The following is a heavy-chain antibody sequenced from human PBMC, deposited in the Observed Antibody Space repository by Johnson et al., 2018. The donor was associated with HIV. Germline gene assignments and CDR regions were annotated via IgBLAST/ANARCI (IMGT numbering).Heavy chain of an antibody. Sequence: MQLVESGGGLVQPGGSLRLSCVASGFTFSSYWMSWVRQAPGKGLEWVSGINWNGVRTGYLDSMKGRFTISRDNSKNTLYLHMKSLRVEDTAVYYCAKDQWSSSWTNDAFDIWGQGTMVTVSS. V-gene: IGHV3-20*04. D-gene: IGHD6-13*01. CDR2: INWNGVRT. CDR1: GFTFSSYW. CDR3: AKDQWSSSWTNDAFDI. J-gene: IGHJ3*02.